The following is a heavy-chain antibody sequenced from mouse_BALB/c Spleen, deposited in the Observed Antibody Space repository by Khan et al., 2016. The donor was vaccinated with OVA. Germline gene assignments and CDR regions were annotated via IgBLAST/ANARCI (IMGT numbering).Heavy chain of an antibody. V-gene: IGHV1-7*01. Sequence: VQLQESGAERAKPGASVKMSCKASGYTFTTYWMHWVKQRPGQGLEWIGYNNPTSGYTDYNEKFKDRATLSADKSSSTAYMQLSSLTSEDSAVYYCTRDRSDYWGQGTTLTVSS. J-gene: IGHJ2*01. CDR1: GYTFTTYW. CDR3: TRDRSDY. CDR2: NNPTSGYT.